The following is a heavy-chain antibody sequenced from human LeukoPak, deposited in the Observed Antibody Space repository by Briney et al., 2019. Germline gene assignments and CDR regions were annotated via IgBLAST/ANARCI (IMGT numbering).Heavy chain of an antibody. D-gene: IGHD3-22*01. J-gene: IGHJ4*02. V-gene: IGHV4-59*01. CDR1: GGSISSYY. Sequence: PSETLSLTCTVSGGSISSYYWSWVRQPPGKGLEWIGYIYYSGSTNYNPSLKSRVTISVDTSKNQFSLKLSSVTAADTAVYYCASTEYYDSSPGYVYWGQGTLVTVSS. CDR2: IYYSGST. CDR3: ASTEYYDSSPGYVY.